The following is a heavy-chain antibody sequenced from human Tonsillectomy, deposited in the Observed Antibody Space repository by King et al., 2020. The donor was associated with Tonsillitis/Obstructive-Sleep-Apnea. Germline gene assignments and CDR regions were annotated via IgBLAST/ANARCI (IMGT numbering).Heavy chain of an antibody. CDR2: INHGGST. D-gene: IGHD3-9*01. V-gene: IGHV4-34*01. J-gene: IGHJ4*02. CDR3: ARGDLLTGYYASTDFDY. CDR1: GGSFSGYY. Sequence: VQLQQWGAGLLKPSEPLSLTCAVYGGSFSGYYWSWIRQPPGKALEWIGEINHGGSTRYNPSLKSRVTISLDSSKNQFSLKLNSMTAADTAVYYCARGDLLTGYYASTDFDYWGQGTLVTVSS.